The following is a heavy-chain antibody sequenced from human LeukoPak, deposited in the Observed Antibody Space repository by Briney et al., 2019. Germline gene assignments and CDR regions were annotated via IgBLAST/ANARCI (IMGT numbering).Heavy chain of an antibody. CDR2: TSYDGSNK. CDR3: TKPGGGSWYGYHFDP. Sequence: PGGSLRLSCAASGFTFSNSGMHWVRQAPGKGLEWVAVTSYDGSNKYYGDSVKGRFTISRDNSKNTLYLQMSSLRAEDTAVYYCTKPGGGSWYGYHFDPWGQGTLVTVSS. D-gene: IGHD2-15*01. V-gene: IGHV3-30*18. J-gene: IGHJ5*02. CDR1: GFTFSNSG.